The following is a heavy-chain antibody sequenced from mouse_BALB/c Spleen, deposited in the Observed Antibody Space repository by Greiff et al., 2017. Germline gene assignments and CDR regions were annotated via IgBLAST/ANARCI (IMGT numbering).Heavy chain of an antibody. Sequence: QVTLKECGPELVKPGASVKISCKASGYAFSSSWMNWVKQRPGQGLEWIGRIYPGDGDTNYNGKFKGKATLTADKSSSTAYMQLSSLTSVDSAVYFCARPYDTLGYAMDYWGQGTSVTVSS. CDR2: IYPGDGDT. D-gene: IGHD2-12*01. CDR3: ARPYDTLGYAMDY. V-gene: IGHV1-82*01. CDR1: GYAFSSSW. J-gene: IGHJ4*01.